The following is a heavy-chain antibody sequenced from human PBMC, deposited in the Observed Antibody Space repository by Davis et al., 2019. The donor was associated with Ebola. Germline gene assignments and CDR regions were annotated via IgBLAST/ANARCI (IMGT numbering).Heavy chain of an antibody. Sequence: GESLKISCAASGFTVSSNYMTWVRQAPGKGLEWVSVIYSGGSTYYADSVKGRFTISRDNSKNTLYLQMNSLRAEDTAVYYCAVGGIAAGLFDYWGQGILVTVSS. V-gene: IGHV3-53*01. CDR3: AVGGIAAGLFDY. J-gene: IGHJ4*02. D-gene: IGHD6-13*01. CDR1: GFTVSSNY. CDR2: IYSGGST.